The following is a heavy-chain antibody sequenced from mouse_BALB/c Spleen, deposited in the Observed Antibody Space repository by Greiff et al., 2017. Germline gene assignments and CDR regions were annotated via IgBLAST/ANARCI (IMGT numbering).Heavy chain of an antibody. V-gene: IGHV1-15*01. D-gene: IGHD1-2*01. Sequence: QVHVKQSGAELVRPGASVTLSCKASGYTFTDYEMHWVKQTPVHGLEWIGAIDPETGGTAYNQKFKGKATLTADKSSSTAYMELRSLTSEDSAVYYCTREEGTTATFAYWGQGTLVTVSA. J-gene: IGHJ3*01. CDR1: GYTFTDYE. CDR3: TREEGTTATFAY. CDR2: IDPETGGT.